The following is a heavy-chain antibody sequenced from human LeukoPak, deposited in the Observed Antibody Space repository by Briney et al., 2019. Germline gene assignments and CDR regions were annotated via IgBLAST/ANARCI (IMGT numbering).Heavy chain of an antibody. J-gene: IGHJ4*02. V-gene: IGHV3-74*01. CDR3: ARGARKGDDYGGFFEY. CDR1: GFTFSSYW. CDR2: INSDGSST. Sequence: PGGSLRLSCAASGFTFSSYWMHWVRQAPGKGLVWVSRINSDGSSTSYADSVKGRFTISRDNSKNTLYLQMNSLRAEDTAVYYCARGARKGDDYGGFFEYWGQGTLVTVSS. D-gene: IGHD4-23*01.